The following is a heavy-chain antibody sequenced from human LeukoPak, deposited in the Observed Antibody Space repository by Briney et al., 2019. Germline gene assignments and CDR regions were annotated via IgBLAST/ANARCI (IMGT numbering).Heavy chain of an antibody. CDR1: GYNLAEYW. CDR3: ARHFYDTTTYYSSFDF. D-gene: IGHD2/OR15-2a*01. Sequence: GESLKISSKGSGYNLAEYWIGWVRQMPWKGLGWVAFIYPGGYDRCSRTPFQGQVTVSADKSINTVYLQWGNLRASDTAMYYCARHFYDTTTYYSSFDFWGQGTLVTVSS. J-gene: IGHJ4*02. CDR2: IYPGGYDR. V-gene: IGHV5-51*01.